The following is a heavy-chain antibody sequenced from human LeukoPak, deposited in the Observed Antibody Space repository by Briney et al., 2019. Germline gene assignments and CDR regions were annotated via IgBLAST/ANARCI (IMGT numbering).Heavy chain of an antibody. D-gene: IGHD3-10*01. CDR3: AKIMYYYGSGSETRDY. CDR2: ISWNSGSI. V-gene: IGHV3-9*01. CDR1: GFTFDDYA. Sequence: SLRLSCAASGFTFDDYAMHWVRQAPGKGLEWVSGISWNSGSIGYADSVKGRFTISRDNSKNTLYLQMNSLRAEDTAVYYCAKIMYYYGSGSETRDYWGQGTLVTVSS. J-gene: IGHJ4*02.